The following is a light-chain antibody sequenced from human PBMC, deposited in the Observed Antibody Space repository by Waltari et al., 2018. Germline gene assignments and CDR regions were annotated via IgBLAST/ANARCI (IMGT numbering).Light chain of an antibody. CDR3: YSSDSTGLRV. Sequence: SYELTQTPSVSVSPGQTARITCSGHELPRKYAYWFQQKSGQAPRLVIYEDTKRPSGIPERFPGSRSVTVATLTITGAQVDDEADYYCYSSDSTGLRVFGGGTTVVVL. CDR1: ELPRKY. J-gene: IGLJ1*01. CDR2: EDT. V-gene: IGLV3-10*01.